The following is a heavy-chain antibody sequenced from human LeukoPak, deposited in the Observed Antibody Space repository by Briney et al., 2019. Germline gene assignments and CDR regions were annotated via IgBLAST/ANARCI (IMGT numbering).Heavy chain of an antibody. J-gene: IGHJ4*02. CDR2: IYTSGST. Sequence: SQTLSLTCTVSGGSISSGSYYWSWIRQPAGKGLEWIGRIYTSGSTNYNPSLESRVTISVDTSKNQFSLKLSSVTAADTAVYYCARDDIAAAATFDYWGQGTLVTVSS. V-gene: IGHV4-61*02. CDR1: GGSISSGSYY. CDR3: ARDDIAAAATFDY. D-gene: IGHD6-13*01.